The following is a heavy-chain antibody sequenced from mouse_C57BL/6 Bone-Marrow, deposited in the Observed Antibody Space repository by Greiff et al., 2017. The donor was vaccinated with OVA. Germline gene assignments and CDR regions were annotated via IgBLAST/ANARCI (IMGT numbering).Heavy chain of an antibody. D-gene: IGHD2-4*01. V-gene: IGHV2-6-1*01. J-gene: IGHJ4*01. CDR1: GFSLTSYG. CDR3: ARQGLRRNYAMDY. CDR2: IWSDGST. Sequence: QVQLKQSGPGLVAPSQSLSITCTVSGFSLTSYGVHWVRQPPGKGLEWLVVIWSDGSTTYNSALKSRLSISKDNSKSQVYLKMNSLQTDDTAMYYCARQGLRRNYAMDYWGQGTSVTVSS.